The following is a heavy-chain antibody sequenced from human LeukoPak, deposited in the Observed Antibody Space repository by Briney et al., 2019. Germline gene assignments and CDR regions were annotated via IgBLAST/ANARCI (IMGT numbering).Heavy chain of an antibody. J-gene: IGHJ4*02. Sequence: NPSETLSLTCTVFGGSISSYYWSWIRQPPGKGLEWIGYIYYSGSTNYNPSLKSRVTISVDTSKNQFSLKLSSVTAADTAVYYCASGEDYYGSGISGWGQGTLVTVSS. V-gene: IGHV4-59*08. CDR1: GGSISSYY. CDR3: ASGEDYYGSGISG. D-gene: IGHD3-10*01. CDR2: IYYSGST.